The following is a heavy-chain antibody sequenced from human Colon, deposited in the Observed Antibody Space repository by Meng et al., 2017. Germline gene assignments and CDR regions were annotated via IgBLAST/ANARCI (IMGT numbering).Heavy chain of an antibody. CDR3: ARGPQGYNWFDP. CDR1: GGSISSGGYY. J-gene: IGHJ5*02. CDR2: MYNSGST. V-gene: IGHV4-30-4*01. Sequence: QVQLQESGPGLVKPSPTLSLTCTVSGGSISSGGYYWSWIRQPPGKGLEWVGYMYNSGSTYYTPSLKSRVTISRDTSKNQFSLKLSSVTAADTAVYYCARGPQGYNWFDPWGQGTLVTVSS.